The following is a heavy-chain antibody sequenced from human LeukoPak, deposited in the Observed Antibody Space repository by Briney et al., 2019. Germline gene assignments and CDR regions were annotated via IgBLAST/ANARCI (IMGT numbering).Heavy chain of an antibody. CDR2: IGSSPTTI. CDR1: AFTFSRYS. Sequence: GRSLRLSCAPSAFTFSRYSMSCVRQAARKGLEWVSYIGSSPTTIFYADSGKGRFTISRHNPTNSLYLQINCLIATHPAVYYCARDHIAVAGPFDRWGQGTLVTVSS. D-gene: IGHD6-19*01. V-gene: IGHV3-48*01. CDR3: ARDHIAVAGPFDR. J-gene: IGHJ5*02.